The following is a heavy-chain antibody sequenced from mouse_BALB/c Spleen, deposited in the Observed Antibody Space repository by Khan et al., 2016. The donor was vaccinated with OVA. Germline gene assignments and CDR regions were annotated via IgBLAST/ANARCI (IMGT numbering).Heavy chain of an antibody. CDR2: IWGDGSI. V-gene: IGHV2-3*01. CDR1: GFSLTSNG. CDR3: ANLRMFYLDY. J-gene: IGHJ2*01. Sequence: VQLQVSGPGLVAPSQSLSITCTASGFSLTSNGVSWVRQPPGKCLEWLGVIWGDGSINYHSVLKSRLSISKDNSKSQVFLKLNSLQTDDTATYYCANLRMFYLDYWGQGTTLTVSS.